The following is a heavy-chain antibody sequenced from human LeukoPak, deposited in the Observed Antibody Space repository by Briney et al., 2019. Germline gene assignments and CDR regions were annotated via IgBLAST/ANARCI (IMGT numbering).Heavy chain of an antibody. V-gene: IGHV3-23*01. Sequence: PGGSLRLSCAASGFTFSSYGMSWVRQAPGKGLEWVSAISGSGGSTYYADSVKGRFTISRDNSKNTLYLQMNSLRAEDTAVYYCARGPRGYSYVPNWFDPWGQGTLVTVSS. CDR3: ARGPRGYSYVPNWFDP. CDR2: ISGSGGST. CDR1: GFTFSSYG. D-gene: IGHD5-18*01. J-gene: IGHJ5*02.